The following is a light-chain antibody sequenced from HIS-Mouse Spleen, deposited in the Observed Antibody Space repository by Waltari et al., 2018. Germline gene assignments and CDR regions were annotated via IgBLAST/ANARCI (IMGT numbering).Light chain of an antibody. CDR2: QDS. Sequence: SYELTQPLSVSVSRGQTASITCSGYKMGDKYACWYQQKPGQSPVLVIYQDSKRPSGIPERFSGSNSGNTATLTISGTQAMDEADYYCQAWDSSTVVFGGGTKLTVL. V-gene: IGLV3-1*01. CDR1: KMGDKY. CDR3: QAWDSSTVV. J-gene: IGLJ2*01.